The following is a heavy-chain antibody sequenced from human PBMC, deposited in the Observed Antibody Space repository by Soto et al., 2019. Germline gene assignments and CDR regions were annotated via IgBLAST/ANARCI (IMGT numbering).Heavy chain of an antibody. CDR2: IIPIFGTT. CDR1: GGTFSNYA. D-gene: IGHD5-18*01. CDR3: ARGNVDTDMVIGAFDI. Sequence: QVQLVQSGAAVKKPGSSVKVSCKASGGTFSNYAISWVRQAPGQGLEWMGGIIPIFGTTNYAQKFQGRVTITADEPTSTAHMEMSSLRSEDTAVYYCARGNVDTDMVIGAFDIWGQGTMVTVSS. J-gene: IGHJ3*02. V-gene: IGHV1-69*01.